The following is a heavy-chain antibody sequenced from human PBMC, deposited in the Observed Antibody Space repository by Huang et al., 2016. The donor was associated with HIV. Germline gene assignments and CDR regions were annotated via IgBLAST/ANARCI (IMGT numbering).Heavy chain of an antibody. CDR2: ISNEGNNM. CDR3: ARGGILGTSWYRPFDY. V-gene: IGHV3-30-3*01. D-gene: IGHD6-13*01. CDR1: GFDFSSYA. J-gene: IGHJ4*02. Sequence: QVQLGESGGGVVQPEKSLSLSCAASGFDFSSYAMNWVRQAPGKWPQWGEVISNEGNNMYYSDSVKGRFIISRDNSKNTLYLQMNSLRGEDTAIYYCARGGILGTSWYRPFDYWGQGTLVTVSS.